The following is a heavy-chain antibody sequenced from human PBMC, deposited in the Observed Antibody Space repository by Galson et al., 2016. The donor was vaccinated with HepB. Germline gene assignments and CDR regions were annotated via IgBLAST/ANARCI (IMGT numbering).Heavy chain of an antibody. Sequence: QSGAEVTKPGESLKISCKASGYSFTNYWIGWVRQMPGKGLEWMGIINPGEPDVRYSPSFRGQVTISVDRSVLTAYLQWPSLKASDTGMYFCARQRSLVRGWFDWWGRGTLVTVS. CDR3: ARQRSLVRGWFDW. CDR1: GYSFTNYW. J-gene: IGHJ5*01. V-gene: IGHV5-51*01. CDR2: INPGEPDV. D-gene: IGHD2-21*01.